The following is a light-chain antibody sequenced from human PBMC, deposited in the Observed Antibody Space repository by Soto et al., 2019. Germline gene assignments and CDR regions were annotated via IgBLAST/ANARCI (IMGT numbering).Light chain of an antibody. V-gene: IGLV2-14*01. J-gene: IGLJ1*01. Sequence: QSVLTQPSSVSGSPGQSITISCTGTISDVGGYNYVSWYQQHPGKAPKLMIYAVSNRPSGVSNRFSGSKSGNTATLTISGLQAEDEADYYCCSYTVSGTYVFGTGTKVNVL. CDR1: ISDVGGYNY. CDR2: AVS. CDR3: CSYTVSGTYV.